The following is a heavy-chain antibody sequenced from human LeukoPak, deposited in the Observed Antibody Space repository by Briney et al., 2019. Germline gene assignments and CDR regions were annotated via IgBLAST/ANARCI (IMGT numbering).Heavy chain of an antibody. CDR3: ATPTLPPPYCGGDCFSLDY. CDR1: GYTFTSYD. J-gene: IGHJ4*02. Sequence: ASVKVSCKASGYTFTSYDINWVRQATGQGLEWMGWMNPNSGNTGYAQKFQGRVTMTEDTSTDTAYMELSSLRSEDTAVYYCATPTLPPPYCGGDCFSLDYWGQGTLVTVSS. D-gene: IGHD2-21*01. CDR2: MNPNSGNT. V-gene: IGHV1-8*01.